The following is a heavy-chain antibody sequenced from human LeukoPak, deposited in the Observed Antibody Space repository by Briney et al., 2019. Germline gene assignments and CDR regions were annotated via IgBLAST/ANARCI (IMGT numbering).Heavy chain of an antibody. CDR1: GFTFSSFW. D-gene: IGHD6-19*01. J-gene: IGHJ4*02. V-gene: IGHV3-74*01. CDR2: INSIGSST. Sequence: GGSLRLSCAASGFTFSSFWMHWVRQAPGKGLVWVSRINSIGSSTSYADSVKGRFTISRDNAKNTLYLQMNSLRAEDTAVYYCARERTSGWDAFDFWGQGTLVTVSS. CDR3: ARERTSGWDAFDF.